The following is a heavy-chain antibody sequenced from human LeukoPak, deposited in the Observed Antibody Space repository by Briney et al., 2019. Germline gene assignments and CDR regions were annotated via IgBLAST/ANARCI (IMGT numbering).Heavy chain of an antibody. J-gene: IGHJ4*02. CDR1: GFTFSSYA. CDR2: ISGSGGST. CDR3: AKGQRWLQSRIDY. D-gene: IGHD5-24*01. V-gene: IGHV3-23*01. Sequence: GGSLRLSCAASGFTFSSYAMRWVRQAPGKGLEWVSAISGSGGSTYYADSVKGRFTISRDNSKNTLYLQMNSLRAEDTAVYYCAKGQRWLQSRIDYWGQGTLVTVSS.